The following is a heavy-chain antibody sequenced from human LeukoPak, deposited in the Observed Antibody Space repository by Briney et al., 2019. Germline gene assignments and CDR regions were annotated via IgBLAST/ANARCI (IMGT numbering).Heavy chain of an antibody. V-gene: IGHV1-69*13. Sequence: SVKVSCKASGGTFSSYAISWVRQAPGQGLEWMGGIIPIFGTANYAQKFQGRVTITADESTSTAYMELSSLRSEDTAVYYCARANCSRTSCYTSGPITDAFDIWGQGTMVTVSS. CDR1: GGTFSSYA. CDR3: ARANCSRTSCYTSGPITDAFDI. CDR2: IIPIFGTA. D-gene: IGHD2-2*02. J-gene: IGHJ3*02.